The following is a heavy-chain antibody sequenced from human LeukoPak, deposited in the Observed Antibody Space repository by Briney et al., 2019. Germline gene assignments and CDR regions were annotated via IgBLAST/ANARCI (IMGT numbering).Heavy chain of an antibody. D-gene: IGHD3-16*02. J-gene: IGHJ4*02. CDR1: GFTFSSYA. CDR2: ISGSGSTI. V-gene: IGHV3-23*01. CDR3: ARAPIYDYVWGSYRGEFDY. Sequence: PGGSLRLSCAASGFTFSSYAMSWVRQAPGKGLEWVSAISGSGSTIYYADSVKGRFTISRDNAKNSLYLQMNSLRAEDTAVYYCARAPIYDYVWGSYRGEFDYWGQGTLVTVSS.